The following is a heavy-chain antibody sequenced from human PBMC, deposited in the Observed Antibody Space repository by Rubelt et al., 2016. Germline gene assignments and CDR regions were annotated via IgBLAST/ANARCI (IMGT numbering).Heavy chain of an antibody. CDR1: GGSISSYY. J-gene: IGHJ4*02. D-gene: IGHD6-13*01. CDR2: IYYSGST. Sequence: QVQLQESGPGLVKPSETLSLTCTVSGGSISSYYWSWIRQPPGKGLEWIGYIYYSGSTNYNPSLKSRVTISVDTSKNRFSLRRGSVTCANTAVYYSARDRGIAAAGTGFDYWGQGTLVTVSS. V-gene: IGHV4-59*01. CDR3: ARDRGIAAAGTGFDY.